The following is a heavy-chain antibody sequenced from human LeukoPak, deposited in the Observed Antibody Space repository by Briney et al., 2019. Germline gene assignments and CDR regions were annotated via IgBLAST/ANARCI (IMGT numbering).Heavy chain of an antibody. J-gene: IGHJ6*03. CDR2: INTNTGNP. D-gene: IGHD2-2*01. CDR3: ARTRGGVLVPAAMPFYYYYYMDV. Sequence: GESLKISCKASGSTFTSYAMNWVRQAPGQGLEWMGWINTNTGNPTYAQGFTGRFVFSLDTSVSTAYLQISSLKAEDTAVYYCARTRGGVLVPAAMPFYYYYYMDVWGKGTTVTVSS. CDR1: GSTFTSYA. V-gene: IGHV7-4-1*02.